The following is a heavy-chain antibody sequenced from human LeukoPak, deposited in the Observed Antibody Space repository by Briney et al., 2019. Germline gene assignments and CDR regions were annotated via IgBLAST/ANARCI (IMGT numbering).Heavy chain of an antibody. J-gene: IGHJ4*02. D-gene: IGHD3-10*01. CDR3: AKNSRGSNYGPFDH. CDR1: GFTFSSYA. Sequence: GGSLRLSCAASGFTFSSYAMTWVRQAPGKGLEWVSDISNGAVSTYYAESVKGRFTISRDNSKNTLYLQMNRLRPEDTAIYFCAKNSRGSNYGPFDHWGQGTLVTVSS. CDR2: ISNGAVST. V-gene: IGHV3-23*01.